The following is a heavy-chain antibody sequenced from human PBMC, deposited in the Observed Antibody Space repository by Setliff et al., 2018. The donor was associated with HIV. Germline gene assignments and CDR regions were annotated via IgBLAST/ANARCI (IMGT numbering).Heavy chain of an antibody. V-gene: IGHV4-34*01. Sequence: SETLSLTCAVYGGSLSGYHWSWIRQSPEKGLEWIGEINHSGSTNYNPSLKSRVTMSVDTSKNQFSLKLSSVTAADTAVYYCARGGGYDRSGYYPFDYWGQGTPVTVPQ. CDR1: GGSLSGYH. CDR2: INHSGST. D-gene: IGHD3-22*01. J-gene: IGHJ4*02. CDR3: ARGGGYDRSGYYPFDY.